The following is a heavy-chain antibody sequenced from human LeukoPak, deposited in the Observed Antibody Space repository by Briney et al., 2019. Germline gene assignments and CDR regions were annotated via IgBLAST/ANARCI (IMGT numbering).Heavy chain of an antibody. Sequence: SVKVSCEPSGGPFSSYAISWVRQAPGQGLEWRGGIIPIFVQANYAQKFQGRVTITADESTSTAYMELSSLRSEDTAVYYCATTTGRYCSGGSCYVLGYYYGMDVWGQGTTVTVSS. V-gene: IGHV1-69*01. CDR3: ATTTGRYCSGGSCYVLGYYYGMDV. CDR1: GGPFSSYA. CDR2: IIPIFVQA. J-gene: IGHJ6*02. D-gene: IGHD2-15*01.